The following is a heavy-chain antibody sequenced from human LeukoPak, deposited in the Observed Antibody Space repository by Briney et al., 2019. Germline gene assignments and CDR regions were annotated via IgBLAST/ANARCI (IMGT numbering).Heavy chain of an antibody. CDR3: ARADYYGSGSSRWFDP. CDR2: IYYSGST. J-gene: IGHJ5*02. CDR1: GGSISSGGHY. V-gene: IGHV4-31*03. D-gene: IGHD3-10*01. Sequence: PSQTLSLTCTVSGGSISSGGHYWSWIRQHPGKGLEWIGYIYYSGSTYYNPSLKSRVTISVDTSKNQFSLKLSSVTAADTAVYYCARADYYGSGSSRWFDPWGQGTLVTVSS.